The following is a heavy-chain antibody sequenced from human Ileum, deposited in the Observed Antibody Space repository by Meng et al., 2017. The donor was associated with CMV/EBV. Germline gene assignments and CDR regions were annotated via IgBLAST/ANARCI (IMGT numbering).Heavy chain of an antibody. CDR1: GYTFINYF. V-gene: IGHV1-46*01. D-gene: IGHD2-2*01. CDR3: ARSIPTSNWLKF. CDR2: INPNGGFT. Sequence: AYGYTFINYFMHWVRQAPGQGLEWMGKINPNGGFTNYAQKFQGRVTLTRDTSTSTVYMEMSSLKSDDTAVYYCARSIPTSNWLKFWGQGTLVTVSS. J-gene: IGHJ1*01.